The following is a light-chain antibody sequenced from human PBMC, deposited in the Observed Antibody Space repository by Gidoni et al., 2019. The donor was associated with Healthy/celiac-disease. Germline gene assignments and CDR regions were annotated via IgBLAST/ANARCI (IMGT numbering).Light chain of an antibody. CDR2: GAS. CDR1: QSVSSSY. V-gene: IGKV3-20*01. J-gene: IGKJ1*01. Sequence: EIVLTQSPGTLSLSPGARATLPCRASQSVSSSYLAWYQQTPGQAPRLLIYGASSRATGIPDRFSGSGSGTDFTLTISRLEPEDFAVYYCQQYGSSPWTFGQXTKVEIK. CDR3: QQYGSSPWT.